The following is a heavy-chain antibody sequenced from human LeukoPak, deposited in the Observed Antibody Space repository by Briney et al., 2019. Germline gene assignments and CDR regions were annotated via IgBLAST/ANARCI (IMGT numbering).Heavy chain of an antibody. Sequence: PGGSLRLSCAAPGFTFSSYAMSWVRQAPGKGLEWVSAISGSGGSTYYADSVKGRFTISRDNSKNTLYLQMNSLRAEDTAVYYCAKDSRYGSGSYHFDYWGQGTLVTVSS. CDR2: ISGSGGST. CDR1: GFTFSSYA. D-gene: IGHD3-10*01. V-gene: IGHV3-23*01. J-gene: IGHJ4*02. CDR3: AKDSRYGSGSYHFDY.